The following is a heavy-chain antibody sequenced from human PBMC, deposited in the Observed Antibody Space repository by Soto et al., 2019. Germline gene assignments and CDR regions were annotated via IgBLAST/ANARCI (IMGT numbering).Heavy chain of an antibody. D-gene: IGHD5-18*01. CDR3: ARPRGYSYGPIDY. Sequence: QLQLQESGPGLVKPSETLSLTCTVSGGSISSSSYYWGWIRQPPGKGLEWIGSIYYSGSTYYNPSLKSRVTISADTSKNPFSLKLSSVPGADAAVYYRARPRGYSYGPIDYWGQGTLVTVSS. V-gene: IGHV4-39*01. J-gene: IGHJ4*02. CDR1: GGSISSSSYY. CDR2: IYYSGST.